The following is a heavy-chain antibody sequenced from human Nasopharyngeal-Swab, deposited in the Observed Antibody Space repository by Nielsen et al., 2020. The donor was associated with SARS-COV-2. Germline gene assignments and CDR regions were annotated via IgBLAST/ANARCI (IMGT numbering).Heavy chain of an antibody. Sequence: SETLSLTCTVSGGSMNDNYFSCLRQPSGKGLEWIGYIYSSGTTNYNPSFKSRVTMSVDTSKNQFSLKLSSVTAADTAVYYCVRERYGDSFFEYWDQGTLVTVSS. CDR1: GGSMNDNY. J-gene: IGHJ4*02. CDR2: IYSSGTT. V-gene: IGHV4-59*01. D-gene: IGHD2-21*02. CDR3: VRERYGDSFFEY.